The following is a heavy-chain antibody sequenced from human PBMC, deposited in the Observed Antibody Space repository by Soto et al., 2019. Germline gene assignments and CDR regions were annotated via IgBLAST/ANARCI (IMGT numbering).Heavy chain of an antibody. D-gene: IGHD3-22*01. CDR3: ARYSYDSSGYYNVRAP. CDR2: IIPIFGTA. V-gene: IGHV1-69*06. J-gene: IGHJ5*02. CDR1: GGTFSSYA. Sequence: SVKVSCKASGGTFSSYAISWVRQAPGQGLEWMGGIIPIFGTANYAQKFQGRITITADKSTSTAYMELRRLRSEATAVYSCARYSYDSSGYYNVRAPRGQRTLVTASS.